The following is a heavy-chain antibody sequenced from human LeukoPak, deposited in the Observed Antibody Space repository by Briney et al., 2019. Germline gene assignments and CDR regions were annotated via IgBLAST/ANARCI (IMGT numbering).Heavy chain of an antibody. V-gene: IGHV3-30*14. CDR1: GFTFSSSA. J-gene: IGHJ4*02. D-gene: IGHD4-23*01. CDR3: ARGNDGGNLDY. Sequence: PGGSLRLSCAASGFTFSSSAMHWVRQAPGKGLEWVAVISYDGSDKYYADSVKGRFTISRDNSKNTLYLQMNSLRAEDTAVYYCARGNDGGNLDYWGQGTLVTVSS. CDR2: ISYDGSDK.